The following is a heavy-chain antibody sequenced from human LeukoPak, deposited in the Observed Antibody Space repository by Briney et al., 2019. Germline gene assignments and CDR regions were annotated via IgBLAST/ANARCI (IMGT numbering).Heavy chain of an antibody. CDR2: ISGSGGTT. Sequence: GGSLRLSCAASGFTFSSYGMSWVRQAPGKGLEWVSAISGSGGTTNYADSVKGRLTIPRDNSKNTLFLQMNSLRAEETDVYYCAKDLGSGSFDYWGQGTLVTVSS. CDR3: AKDLGSGSFDY. CDR1: GFTFSSYG. J-gene: IGHJ4*02. V-gene: IGHV3-23*01. D-gene: IGHD3-10*01.